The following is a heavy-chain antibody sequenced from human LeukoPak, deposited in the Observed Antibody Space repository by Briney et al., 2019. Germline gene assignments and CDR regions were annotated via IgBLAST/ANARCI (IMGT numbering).Heavy chain of an antibody. CDR1: GGSISSYY. J-gene: IGHJ4*02. V-gene: IGHV4-59*01. D-gene: IGHD5-18*01. CDR3: ARTILRGYSYGFDY. Sequence: PSETLSLTCTVSGGSISSYYWSWIRQPPGKGLELIGYIYYSGSTNYNPSLKSRVTIPVDTSKNQFSLKLSSVTAADTAVHYCARTILRGYSYGFDYWGQGTLVTVSS. CDR2: IYYSGST.